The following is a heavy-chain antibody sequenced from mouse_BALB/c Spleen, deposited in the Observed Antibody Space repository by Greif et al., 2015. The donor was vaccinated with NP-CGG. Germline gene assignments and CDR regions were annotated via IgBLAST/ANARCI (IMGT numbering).Heavy chain of an antibody. Sequence: DVMLVESGGGLVQPGGSRKLSCAASGFTFSSFGMHWVRQAPEKGLEWVAYISSGSSTIYYADTVNGRFTISRDNPKNTLFLQMTSLRSEDTAIYYCARTTVVAYYAMDYWGQGTSVTVSS. CDR2: ISSGSSTI. J-gene: IGHJ4*01. D-gene: IGHD1-1*01. CDR1: GFTFSSFG. CDR3: ARTTVVAYYAMDY. V-gene: IGHV5-17*02.